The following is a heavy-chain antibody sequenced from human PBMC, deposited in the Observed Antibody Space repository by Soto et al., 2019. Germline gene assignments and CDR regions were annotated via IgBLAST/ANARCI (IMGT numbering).Heavy chain of an antibody. Sequence: PSETLSLTCTVSGGSISGTPYYWGWFRQPPGKGLEWIGNIYYSGSTYYSPSLNSRLTIFVDTSRSQFSLKLSSVTAADTAIYYCARLTYQGSGRYPDNWGPGAQVTVSS. D-gene: IGHD3-10*01. CDR3: ARLTYQGSGRYPDN. J-gene: IGHJ4*02. V-gene: IGHV4-39*01. CDR2: IYYSGST. CDR1: GGSISGTPYY.